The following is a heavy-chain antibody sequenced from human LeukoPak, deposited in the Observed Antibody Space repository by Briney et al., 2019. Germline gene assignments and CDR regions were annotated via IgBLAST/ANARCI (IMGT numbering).Heavy chain of an antibody. J-gene: IGHJ6*02. CDR1: GYTFTGYG. D-gene: IGHD2-2*01. Sequence: GASVKVSCKASGYTFTGYGISWVRQAPGQGLEWMGWISAYNGNTNYAQKLQGRVTMTTDTSTSTAYMELRSLRSDDTAVYYCARSDIVVVPAIYGMDVWGQGTTVTVSS. CDR3: ARSDIVVVPAIYGMDV. CDR2: ISAYNGNT. V-gene: IGHV1-18*01.